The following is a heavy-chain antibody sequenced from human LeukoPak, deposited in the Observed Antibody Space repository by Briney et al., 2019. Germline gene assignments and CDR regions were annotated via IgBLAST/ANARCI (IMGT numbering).Heavy chain of an antibody. CDR1: GYSSTSYW. J-gene: IGHJ3*02. CDR2: IYPGDSDT. D-gene: IGHD3-10*01. CDR3: ARGLLWFGELFLSAFDI. Sequence: GESLKISCKGSGYSSTSYWIGWVRQMPGKGLEWMGIIYPGDSDTRYSPSFQGQVTISADKSISTAYLQWSSLKASDTAMYYCARGLLWFGELFLSAFDIWGQGTMVTVSS. V-gene: IGHV5-51*01.